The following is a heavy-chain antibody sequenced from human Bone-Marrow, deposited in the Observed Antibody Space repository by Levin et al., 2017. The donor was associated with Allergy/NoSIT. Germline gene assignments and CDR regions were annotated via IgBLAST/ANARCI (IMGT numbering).Heavy chain of an antibody. CDR2: ISYDGSNK. D-gene: IGHD6-19*01. CDR1: GFTFSSYA. CDR3: ASGPSIAVADPGINFDY. Sequence: GGSLRLSCAASGFTFSSYAMHWVRQAPGKGLEWVAVISYDGSNKYYADSVKGRFTISRDNSKNTLYLQMNSLRAEDTAVYYCASGPSIAVADPGINFDYWGQGTLVTVSS. V-gene: IGHV3-30*04. J-gene: IGHJ4*02.